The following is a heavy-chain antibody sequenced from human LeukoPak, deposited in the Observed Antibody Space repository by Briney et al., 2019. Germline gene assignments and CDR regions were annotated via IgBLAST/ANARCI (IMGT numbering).Heavy chain of an antibody. CDR1: GFTVSSNY. Sequence: GGSLRLSCAASGFTVSSNYMSWVRQAPGKGLKWVSSISSSSSYIYYADSVKGRFTISRDNAKNSLYLQMNSLRAEDTAVYYCARDSDAFDIWGQGTMVTVSS. CDR2: ISSSSSYI. CDR3: ARDSDAFDI. J-gene: IGHJ3*02. V-gene: IGHV3-21*01.